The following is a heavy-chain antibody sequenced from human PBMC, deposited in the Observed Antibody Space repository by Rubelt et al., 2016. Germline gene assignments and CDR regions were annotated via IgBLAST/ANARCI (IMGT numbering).Heavy chain of an antibody. Sequence: EVQLVESGGGLVKPGGSLRLSCAASGFSFSNAWMSWVRQAPGKGLEWVSSISSSSSYIYYADSVKGRFTISRDNAKNSLYLQMNSLRVEDTAVYHCASRSSGANSAFDRWGQGTQVTVSS. CDR1: GFSFSNAW. CDR3: ASRSSGANSAFDR. CDR2: ISSSSSYI. V-gene: IGHV3-21*01. D-gene: IGHD6-19*01. J-gene: IGHJ5*02.